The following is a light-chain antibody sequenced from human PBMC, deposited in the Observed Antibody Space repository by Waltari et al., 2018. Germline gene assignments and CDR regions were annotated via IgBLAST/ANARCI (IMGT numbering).Light chain of an antibody. CDR1: QSVGRS. CDR2: GAS. J-gene: IGKJ4*01. Sequence: EIVMTQSPATLSVSPGERATLSCKASQSVGRSLAWYQQKPGQAPRLLIYGASTRATGVPARFSGSGSGTEFTLTISSLQSEDFAVYYCQQYSNWPPLTFGGGTKVEIK. CDR3: QQYSNWPPLT. V-gene: IGKV3-15*01.